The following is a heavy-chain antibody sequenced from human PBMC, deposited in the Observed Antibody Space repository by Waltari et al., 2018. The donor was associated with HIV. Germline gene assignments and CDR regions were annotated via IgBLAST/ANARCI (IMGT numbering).Heavy chain of an antibody. CDR3: AKLASGWYGY. J-gene: IGHJ4*02. CDR2: ISGGGDST. D-gene: IGHD6-19*01. Sequence: EVQLLESGGGLVRLGGSLRPSCAASGFTFTPYAITWVRQAPGKGLEWVSAISGGGDSTYYADSVKGRFTISRDNSKNTLYLQMNSLRAEDTAVYFCAKLASGWYGYWGQGTLVTVSS. V-gene: IGHV3-23*01. CDR1: GFTFTPYA.